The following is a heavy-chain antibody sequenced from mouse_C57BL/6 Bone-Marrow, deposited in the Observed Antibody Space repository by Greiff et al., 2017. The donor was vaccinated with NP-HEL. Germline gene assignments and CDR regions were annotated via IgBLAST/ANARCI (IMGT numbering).Heavy chain of an antibody. CDR1: GFTFSSYA. V-gene: IGHV5-4*01. Sequence: EVNVVESGGGLVKPGGSLKLSCAASGFTFSSYAMSWVRQTPEKRLEWVATISDGGSYTYYPDNVKGRFTISRDNAKNNLYLQMSHLKSEDTAMYYCAREDDGDDYWGQGTTLTVSS. CDR2: ISDGGSYT. J-gene: IGHJ2*01. D-gene: IGHD2-12*01. CDR3: AREDDGDDY.